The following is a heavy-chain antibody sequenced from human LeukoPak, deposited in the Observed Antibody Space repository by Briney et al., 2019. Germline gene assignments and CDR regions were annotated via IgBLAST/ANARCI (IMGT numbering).Heavy chain of an antibody. D-gene: IGHD3-10*01. CDR1: GFTFSSYA. Sequence: GGSLRLSCAASGFTFSSYAMHWVRQAPGKGLEWVALISYDGSNKYYADSVKGRFTISRDNSKNTLYLQMNSLRAEDTAVYYCARGHYYGSGTYYYYFDYWGQGTLVTVSS. V-gene: IGHV3-30*04. CDR3: ARGHYYGSGTYYYYFDY. CDR2: ISYDGSNK. J-gene: IGHJ4*02.